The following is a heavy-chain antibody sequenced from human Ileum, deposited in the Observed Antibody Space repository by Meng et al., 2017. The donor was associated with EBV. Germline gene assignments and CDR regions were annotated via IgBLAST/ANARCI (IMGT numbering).Heavy chain of an antibody. CDR1: GASVTGGGW. D-gene: IGHD3-10*01. V-gene: IGHV4-4*02. CDR3: ARSSPIVRGLDY. CDR2: VYHDGAT. J-gene: IGHJ4*02. Sequence: DAGTGLGKPSGALLLLWAVRGASVTGGGWWCWVRQPPGQGLEWIGEVYHDGATNYLPSLKSRVTISLDKSKNEVNLHLNSLTAADTAVYFCARSSPIVRGLDYWGQGTLVTVSS.